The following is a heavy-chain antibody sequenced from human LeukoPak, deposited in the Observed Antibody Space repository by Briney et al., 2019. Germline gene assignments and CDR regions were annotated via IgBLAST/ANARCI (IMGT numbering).Heavy chain of an antibody. V-gene: IGHV1-18*01. CDR2: ISAYNGNT. CDR1: GYTFTIYG. J-gene: IGHJ4*02. Sequence: ASVTLSCTASGYTFTIYGISWVRQAPGQGLEWMGWISAYNGNTNYAQKLQGRVTMTTDTSTSTAYMELRSLRSDDTAVYYCASHIAAAAPVYYWGQGTLVTVSS. CDR3: ASHIAAAAPVYY. D-gene: IGHD6-13*01.